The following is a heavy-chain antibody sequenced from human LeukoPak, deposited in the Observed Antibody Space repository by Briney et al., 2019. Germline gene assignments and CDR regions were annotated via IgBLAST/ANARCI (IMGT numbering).Heavy chain of an antibody. D-gene: IGHD3-22*01. CDR2: IKQDGSEK. Sequence: GGSLRLSWAASGFTFGSYWMSWVRQAPGKGLEWVANIKQDGSEKYYVDSVKGRFTISRDNAKNSLYLEMNSLRAEDTAVYYCARDNYYYDSSGYYYWGQGTLVTVSS. CDR3: ARDNYYYDSSGYYY. J-gene: IGHJ4*02. V-gene: IGHV3-7*01. CDR1: GFTFGSYW.